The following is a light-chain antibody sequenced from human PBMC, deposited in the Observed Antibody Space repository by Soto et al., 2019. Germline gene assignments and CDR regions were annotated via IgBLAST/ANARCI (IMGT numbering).Light chain of an antibody. V-gene: IGLV1-40*01. Sequence: QAVLTQPPSVSGAPGQRVTISCTGSSSSIGAGYEVHWYQQVPGTAPKLLIYGNKNRPSGVPDRFSGSKSGTSASLAITGLQPEDEADYYYQSYDSRLSGREVFGGGTKLTVL. CDR1: SSSIGAGYE. CDR2: GNK. J-gene: IGLJ2*01. CDR3: QSYDSRLSGREV.